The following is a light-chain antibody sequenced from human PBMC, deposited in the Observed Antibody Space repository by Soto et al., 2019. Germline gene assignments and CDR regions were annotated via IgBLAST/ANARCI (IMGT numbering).Light chain of an antibody. CDR3: QQRSNWPWT. CDR2: DAS. Sequence: EIVLTQSPATLSLSPGERATLSCRASQSVSSYLAWYQHKPGQAPRLLIYDASNRATGSPARFSGSGSGTDFTLTISSLEPEDFAVYYCQQRSNWPWTFGQGTRWIS. V-gene: IGKV3-11*01. J-gene: IGKJ1*01. CDR1: QSVSSY.